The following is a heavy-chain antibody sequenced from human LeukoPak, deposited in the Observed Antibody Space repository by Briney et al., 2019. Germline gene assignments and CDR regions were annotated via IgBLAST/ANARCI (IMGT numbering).Heavy chain of an antibody. CDR3: ARRGGNYNDY. CDR1: GFTFSSYW. J-gene: IGHJ4*02. Sequence: GGSLTLSCLASGFTFSSYWMHWVRQAQGKGLVWVSRISSDGSTTSYADSVKGRFTISRDNAKNTLYLQMCSLRAEDTAVYYCARRGGNYNDYWGQGTLVTVSS. D-gene: IGHD4-23*01. V-gene: IGHV3-74*01. CDR2: ISSDGSTT.